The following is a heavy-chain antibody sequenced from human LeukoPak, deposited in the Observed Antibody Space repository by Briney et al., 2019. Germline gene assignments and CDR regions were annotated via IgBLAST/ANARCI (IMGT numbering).Heavy chain of an antibody. J-gene: IGHJ4*02. D-gene: IGHD3-22*01. Sequence: GGSLRLSCAASGLTFSSYGMHWIRQAPGKGLEWVAVISYDGSNKYYADSVKGRFTISRDNSKNTLYLQMNSLRAEDTAVYYCARDPTYYYDSSGYSPRGYFDYWGQGTLVTVSS. CDR1: GLTFSSYG. CDR2: ISYDGSNK. V-gene: IGHV3-30*03. CDR3: ARDPTYYYDSSGYSPRGYFDY.